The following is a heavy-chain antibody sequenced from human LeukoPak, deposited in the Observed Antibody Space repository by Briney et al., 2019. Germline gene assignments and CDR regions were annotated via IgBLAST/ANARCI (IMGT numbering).Heavy chain of an antibody. D-gene: IGHD6-19*01. CDR3: ARGGQQWRGGNYFDS. CDR1: GYTFTDYA. V-gene: IGHV1-3*03. J-gene: IGHJ4*02. CDR2: ITTGRGET. Sequence: ASVKVSCKASGYTFTDYALYWVRQAPGQSLEWMGWITTGRGETRYSQDFQRRITLTRDKSANTVYMDLSDLTSEDTAVYYCARGGQQWRGGNYFDSWGQETLVAVSS.